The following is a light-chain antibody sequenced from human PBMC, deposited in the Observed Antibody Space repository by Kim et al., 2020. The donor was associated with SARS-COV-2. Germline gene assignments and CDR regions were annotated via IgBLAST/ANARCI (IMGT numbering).Light chain of an antibody. V-gene: IGKV1-33*01. CDR3: QRYDSLRLT. CDR2: DAS. Sequence: DRGTITCQASHSFSNNLDWYPVKPGNAPKVLIYDASNLKAGAPARFGGSGSGTHFTFTIGSLRPEDIATYYCQRYDSLRLTFGRGNKVDI. CDR1: HSFSNN. J-gene: IGKJ4*01.